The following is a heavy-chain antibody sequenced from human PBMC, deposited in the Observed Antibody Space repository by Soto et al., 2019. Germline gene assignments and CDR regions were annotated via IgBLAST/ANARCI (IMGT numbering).Heavy chain of an antibody. D-gene: IGHD6-13*01. CDR2: IYYSGST. CDR3: GRHSSMVGAAAGKGWFDP. Sequence: PSETLSLTCTVSGGSISSSSYYWGWIRQPPGKGLEWIGSIYYSGSTYYNPSLKSRVTISVDTSKNQFSLKLSSVTAADTAVYYCGRHSSMVGAAAGKGWFDPWGQGTLVTVSS. V-gene: IGHV4-39*01. J-gene: IGHJ5*02. CDR1: GGSISSSSYY.